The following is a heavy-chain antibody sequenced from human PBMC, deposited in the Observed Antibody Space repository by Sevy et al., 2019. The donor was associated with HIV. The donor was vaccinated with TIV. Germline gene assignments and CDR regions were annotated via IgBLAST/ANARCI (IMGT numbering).Heavy chain of an antibody. D-gene: IGHD2-21*01. J-gene: IGHJ4*02. CDR1: GFSFSSYG. Sequence: GGSLRLSCAASGFSFSSYGMHWVRHAPGKGLEWMSYIQYDGSNKDYADSVKGRFTISRDNSKNTLYLQMNSLRVEDTVVFKGEKEGGGEGGDHWGQGTLVTVSS. V-gene: IGHV3-30*02. CDR2: IQYDGSNK. CDR3: EKEGGGEGGDH.